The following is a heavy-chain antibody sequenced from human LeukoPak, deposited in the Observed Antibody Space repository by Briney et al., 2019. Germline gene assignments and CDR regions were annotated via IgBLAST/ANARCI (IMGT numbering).Heavy chain of an antibody. Sequence: ASVKVSCKASGYTFINFGISWMRQALGQGLEWMGWVSPYDGNTNYAQNLQGRVAMTTDTSTSTAYMELRSLRSDDTAVYYCARDQLGATPIDHWGQGTLVTVSA. D-gene: IGHD1-26*01. CDR2: VSPYDGNT. CDR3: ARDQLGATPIDH. V-gene: IGHV1-18*01. CDR1: GYTFINFG. J-gene: IGHJ4*02.